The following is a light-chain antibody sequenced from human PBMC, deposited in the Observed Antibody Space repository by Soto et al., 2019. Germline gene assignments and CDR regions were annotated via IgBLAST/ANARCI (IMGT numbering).Light chain of an antibody. CDR1: SSNIGAGYD. J-gene: IGLJ1*01. V-gene: IGLV1-40*01. CDR3: QSYDSSLSDV. Sequence: SVLTQPPSVSWAPGQRVTISCTGSSSNIGAGYDVHWYQQLPGTAPKLLIYGNSNRPSGVPDRFSGSKSGTSASLAITGLQAEDEADYYCQSYDSSLSDVFGTGTKVTVL. CDR2: GNS.